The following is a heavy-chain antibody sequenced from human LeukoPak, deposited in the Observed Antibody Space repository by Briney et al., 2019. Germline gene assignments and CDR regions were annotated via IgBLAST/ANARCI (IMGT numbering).Heavy chain of an antibody. CDR2: ISSGSTI. J-gene: IGHJ4*02. D-gene: IGHD6-19*01. Sequence: PGGSLRLSCAASGFTFSSYEMNWVRQAPGKGLEWVSYISSGSTIYDADSVKGRFTISRDNAKNSLYLQMNSLRAEDTAVYYCARDLSYSSAPLPFYYFDYWGQGTLVTVSS. V-gene: IGHV3-48*03. CDR3: ARDLSYSSAPLPFYYFDY. CDR1: GFTFSSYE.